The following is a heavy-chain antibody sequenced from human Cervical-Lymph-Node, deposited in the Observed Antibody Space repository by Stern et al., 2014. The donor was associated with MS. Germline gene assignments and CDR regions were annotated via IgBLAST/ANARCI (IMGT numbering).Heavy chain of an antibody. V-gene: IGHV3-74*02. D-gene: IGHD1-7*01. J-gene: IGHJ4*02. CDR2: INSAANIT. CDR3: ANWDYLQ. Sequence: EVQLVESGGGLVQPGGSLRLSCAASGFTFSNFWMHWVRQAPGKELVRVSRINSAANITTYADSVRGRFIVSRDNAKNTLYLQMNSLRAEDTAVYYCANWDYLQWGRGTLVTVSS. CDR1: GFTFSNFW.